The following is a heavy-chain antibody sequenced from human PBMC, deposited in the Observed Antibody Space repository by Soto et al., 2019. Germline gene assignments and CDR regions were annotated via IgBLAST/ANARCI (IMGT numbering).Heavy chain of an antibody. D-gene: IGHD3-3*01. CDR2: IYHSGST. CDR3: ARVTTAGYYDFWSRYYTDLRGYGMDV. J-gene: IGHJ6*02. CDR1: GGSISSSNW. V-gene: IGHV4-4*02. Sequence: SETLSLTCAVSGGSISSSNWWSWVRQPPGKGLEWIGEIYHSGSTNYNPSLKSRVTISVDKSKNQFSLKLSSVTAADTAVYYCARVTTAGYYDFWSRYYTDLRGYGMDVWGQGTTVTVSS.